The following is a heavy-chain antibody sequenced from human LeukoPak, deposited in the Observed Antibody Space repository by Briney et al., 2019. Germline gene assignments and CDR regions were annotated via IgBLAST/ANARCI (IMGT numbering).Heavy chain of an antibody. V-gene: IGHV1-2*02. D-gene: IGHD4-11*01. CDR3: ARSGITTTPNFDY. CDR1: GYTFTGYY. Sequence: VASVKVSCKASGYTFTGYYIHWVRQAPGQGLEWMGWINPNSGATNNAQKFQGRVTVSRDTSISTAYMELTKLRSDDTAVYYCARSGITTTPNFDYWGQGTLVTVSS. J-gene: IGHJ4*02. CDR2: INPNSGAT.